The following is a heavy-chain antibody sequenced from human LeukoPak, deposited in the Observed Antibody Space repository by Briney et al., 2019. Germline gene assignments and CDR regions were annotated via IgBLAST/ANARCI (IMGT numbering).Heavy chain of an antibody. V-gene: IGHV3-23*01. CDR2: ISGSGYTT. CDR3: ARAMRSGYDY. J-gene: IGHJ4*02. D-gene: IGHD5-12*01. Sequence: GGSLRLSCAASGFTFSSYAMNWVRQAPGRGLEWVSSISGSGYTTHYADSVQGRFTISRDNSNNSLYLQMNSLRDEDTAVYYCARAMRSGYDYWGQGTLVTVSS. CDR1: GFTFSSYA.